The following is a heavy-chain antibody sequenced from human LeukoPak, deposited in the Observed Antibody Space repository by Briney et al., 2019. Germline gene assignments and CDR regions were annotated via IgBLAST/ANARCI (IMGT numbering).Heavy chain of an antibody. CDR3: AKEGGGWYFDYYDSSGYYFDY. CDR2: ISGSGGST. CDR1: GFTFSSYA. Sequence: GGSLRLSCAASGFTFSSYAMSWVRQAPGKGRQWVSGISGSGGSTYYADSVKGRFTISRDNSKNTLYLQMNSLRAEDTAVYYCAKEGGGWYFDYYDSSGYYFDYWGQGTLVTVSS. D-gene: IGHD3-22*01. V-gene: IGHV3-23*01. J-gene: IGHJ4*02.